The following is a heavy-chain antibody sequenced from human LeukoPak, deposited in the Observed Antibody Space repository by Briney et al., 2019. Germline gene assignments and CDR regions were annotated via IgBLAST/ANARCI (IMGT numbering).Heavy chain of an antibody. CDR1: GFTFSSYG. CDR2: IWFDGSKK. Sequence: GGSLRLSCAVSGFTFSSYGMHWVRQAPGKGLEWVAVIWFDGSKKYYADSVKGRYTISRDNSKSTLYLQMNSLRADDTAVYYCARDVGVTVADIDYWGQGTLVTVSS. D-gene: IGHD6-19*01. V-gene: IGHV3-33*01. CDR3: ARDVGVTVADIDY. J-gene: IGHJ4*02.